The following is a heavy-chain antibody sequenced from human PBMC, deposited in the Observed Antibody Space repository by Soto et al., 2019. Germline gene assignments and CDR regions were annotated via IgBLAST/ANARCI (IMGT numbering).Heavy chain of an antibody. D-gene: IGHD6-6*01. CDR2: IYYSGIT. Sequence: QVQLQESGPGLVKPSETLSLTCTVSNGSISSYYWSWIRQPPGKGLEWIGYIYYSGITNYNPSLKSRVTIPVATAEHQFSLKLSSVTAADTAVYYCARGWRQLVPNWFDPWGQGTLVTVSS. CDR3: ARGWRQLVPNWFDP. V-gene: IGHV4-59*01. J-gene: IGHJ5*02. CDR1: NGSISSYY.